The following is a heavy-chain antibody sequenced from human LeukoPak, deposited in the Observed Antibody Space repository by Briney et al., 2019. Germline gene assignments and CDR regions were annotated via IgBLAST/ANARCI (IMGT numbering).Heavy chain of an antibody. D-gene: IGHD1-1*01. Sequence: GGSLRLSCAASGFTFSSYWMHWVRQAPGKGLVWVSRISTDGSSTTYADSVKGRFTISRDNTENTLYLQMSSLRAEDTAVYYCAREWKKTGAFDHWGQGTLVTVSS. CDR2: ISTDGSST. J-gene: IGHJ4*02. CDR1: GFTFSSYW. V-gene: IGHV3-74*01. CDR3: AREWKKTGAFDH.